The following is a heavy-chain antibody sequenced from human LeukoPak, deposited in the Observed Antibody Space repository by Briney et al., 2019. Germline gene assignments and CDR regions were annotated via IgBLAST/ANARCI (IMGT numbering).Heavy chain of an antibody. CDR2: IYSGGST. D-gene: IGHD6-19*01. V-gene: IGHV3-53*01. CDR1: GFTVSSNY. Sequence: GGSLRLSCAASGFTVSSNYMSWVRQAPGKGLEWVSVIYSGGSTYYADSVKGRFTISRDNSKNTLYLQMNSLRAEDTAVYYCARGCTVAGTIGGYFDYWGQETLVTVSS. CDR3: ARGCTVAGTIGGYFDY. J-gene: IGHJ4*02.